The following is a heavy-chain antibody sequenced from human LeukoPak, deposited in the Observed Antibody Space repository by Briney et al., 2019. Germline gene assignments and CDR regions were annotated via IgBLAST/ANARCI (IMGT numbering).Heavy chain of an antibody. D-gene: IGHD6-19*01. V-gene: IGHV3-23*01. J-gene: IGHJ4*02. CDR1: GFTFSSYA. CDR2: ISGSGGST. Sequence: GGSLRLSCAASGFTFSSYAMSWVRQAPGKGLEWVSAISGSGGSTYYADSVRGRFTISRDNSKNTLYLQMNSLRAEDTAVYYCAKGLPYSSGWYGAYFDYWGQGTLVTVSS. CDR3: AKGLPYSSGWYGAYFDY.